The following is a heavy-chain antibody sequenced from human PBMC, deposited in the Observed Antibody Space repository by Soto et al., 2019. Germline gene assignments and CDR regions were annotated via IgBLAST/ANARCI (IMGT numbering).Heavy chain of an antibody. D-gene: IGHD6-19*01. CDR1: GFTFSSYV. J-gene: IGHJ3*02. CDR3: ARDRVQWLVQTGGAFDT. V-gene: IGHV3-30-3*01. Sequence: PRLSCAASGFTFSSYVLHWVRQAPGKGLEWVARIIYDGGNKYYADSVKGRFTISRDNSNNTLYLQMNSLRAEDTAVYYCARDRVQWLVQTGGAFDTWGQGTRVTVSS. CDR2: IIYDGGNK.